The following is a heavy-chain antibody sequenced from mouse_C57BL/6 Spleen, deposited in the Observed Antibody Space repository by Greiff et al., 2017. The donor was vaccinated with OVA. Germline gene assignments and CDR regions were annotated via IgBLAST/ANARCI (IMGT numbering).Heavy chain of an antibody. D-gene: IGHD3-2*02. Sequence: EVQGVESGGGLVQPGGSLKLSCAASGFTFSDYGMAWVRQAPRKGPEWVAFISNLAYSIYYADTVTGRFTISRENAKNTLYLEMSSLRSEETAMYYCARHRDSSGYDAMDYWGQGTSVTVSS. CDR3: ARHRDSSGYDAMDY. CDR2: ISNLAYSI. CDR1: GFTFSDYG. V-gene: IGHV5-15*01. J-gene: IGHJ4*01.